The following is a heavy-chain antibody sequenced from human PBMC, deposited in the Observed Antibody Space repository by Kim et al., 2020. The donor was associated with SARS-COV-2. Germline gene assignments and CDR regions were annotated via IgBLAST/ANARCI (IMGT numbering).Heavy chain of an antibody. V-gene: IGHV3-74*03. J-gene: IGHJ4*02. CDR3: ARDSGAYPGYLDF. D-gene: IGHD1-26*01. Sequence: YAESVQGRFTIYRDNAKNTLYLQMKSLTAEDTAIYDCARDSGAYPGYLDFWGQGALVTVSS.